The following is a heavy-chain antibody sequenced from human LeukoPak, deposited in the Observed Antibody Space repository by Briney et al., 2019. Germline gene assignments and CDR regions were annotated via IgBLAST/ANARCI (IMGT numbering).Heavy chain of an antibody. J-gene: IGHJ4*02. D-gene: IGHD2-8*01. CDR1: GFTVSTNY. V-gene: IGHV3-53*01. CDR3: ARAPGPSRTSGAPGD. CDR2: IYGGGST. Sequence: GGSLRPSCAASGFTVSTNYMTWVRQAPGKGLEWVSVIYGGGSTFYADSVKGRFTISRDNSKNTLYLQMNSLRAEDTAVYYCARAPGPSRTSGAPGDWGQGTLLTVSS.